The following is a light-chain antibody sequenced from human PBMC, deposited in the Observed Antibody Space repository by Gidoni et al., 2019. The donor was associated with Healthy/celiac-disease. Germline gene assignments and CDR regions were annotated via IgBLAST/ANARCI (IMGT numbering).Light chain of an antibody. CDR1: SSNIGNNY. V-gene: IGLV1-51*01. J-gene: IGLJ2*01. CDR2: DHN. Sequence: QSVLTQPPSVSAAPGPKVTISCSGSSSNIGNNYVSWYQQLPGTAPKLLIYDHNKRPSGMPDRFSGSKSGTSATLGITGLQTGDEADYYCGTWDSSLSAVVFGGGTKLTVL. CDR3: GTWDSSLSAVV.